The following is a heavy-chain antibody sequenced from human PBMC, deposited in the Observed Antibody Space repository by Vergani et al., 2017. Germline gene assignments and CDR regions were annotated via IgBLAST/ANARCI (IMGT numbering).Heavy chain of an antibody. V-gene: IGHV4-39*01. D-gene: IGHD6-13*01. CDR1: GGSISSSSYY. CDR3: ARHLLPPPQQLVLLGWFDP. J-gene: IGHJ5*02. CDR2: IYYSGST. Sequence: QLQLQESGPGLVKPSETLSLTCTVSGGSISSSSYYWGWIRQPPGKGLEWIGSIYYSGSTYYNPSLKSRVTISVDTSKNQFSLKLSSVTAADTAVYYCARHLLPPPQQLVLLGWFDPWGQGTLVTVSS.